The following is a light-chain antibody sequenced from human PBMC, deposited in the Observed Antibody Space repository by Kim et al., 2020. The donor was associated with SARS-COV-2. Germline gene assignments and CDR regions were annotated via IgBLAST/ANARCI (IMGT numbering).Light chain of an antibody. CDR1: SGSIGSNY. Sequence: KKVRISCTRSSGSIGSNYVQWYQQRPGSAPTIAIYEDNQRPSGVPDRFSGSIDSYSNTASLTISGLKTEDEADYYCQSYDRTNSWVFGGGTKLTVL. CDR2: EDN. CDR3: QSYDRTNSWV. J-gene: IGLJ3*02. V-gene: IGLV6-57*03.